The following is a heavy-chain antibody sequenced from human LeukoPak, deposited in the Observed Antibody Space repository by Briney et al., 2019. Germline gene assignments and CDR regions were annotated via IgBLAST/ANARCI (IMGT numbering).Heavy chain of an antibody. CDR3: ARRRDGYNFGSFYFDY. Sequence: PSETLSLTCTVSGGSISSGGYYWSWIRQPPGKGLEWVGYIYHTGSTYDNPSLKSRVTTSVDTSKNQFSLSLNSVTAADTAVYYCARRRDGYNFGSFYFDYWGQGILVTVSS. V-gene: IGHV4-30-2*01. CDR2: IYHTGST. CDR1: GGSISSGGYY. J-gene: IGHJ4*02. D-gene: IGHD5-24*01.